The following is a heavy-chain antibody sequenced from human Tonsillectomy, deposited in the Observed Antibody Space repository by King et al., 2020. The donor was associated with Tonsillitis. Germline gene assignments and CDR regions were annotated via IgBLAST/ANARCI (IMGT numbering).Heavy chain of an antibody. V-gene: IGHV1-69*01. D-gene: IGHD3-22*01. CDR3: ASPDYYDSSGYYFGHYYFDF. CDR2: IIPMFGTA. CDR1: GGTFSSYA. J-gene: IGHJ4*02. Sequence: VQLVQSGAEVKKPGSSVKVSCKASGGTFSSYAISWVRQAPGQGLEWMGGIIPMFGTANYAQKFQGRVTIIADESTSTASMELSSLRSEDTAVYYCASPDYYDSSGYYFGHYYFDFWGQGTLVTVSS.